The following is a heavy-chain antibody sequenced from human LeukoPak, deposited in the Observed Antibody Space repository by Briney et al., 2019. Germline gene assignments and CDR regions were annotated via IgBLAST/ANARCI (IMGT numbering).Heavy chain of an antibody. CDR1: GFTFSSYA. Sequence: SGGSLRLSCAASGFTFSSYAMSWVRQAPGKGLEWVSAISGSGGSTYYADSVKGRFTISRDNAKNSLYLQMNSLRAEDTAVYYCARELGMATNTNALDIWGQGTMVTVSS. D-gene: IGHD5-24*01. J-gene: IGHJ3*02. CDR2: ISGSGGST. V-gene: IGHV3-23*01. CDR3: ARELGMATNTNALDI.